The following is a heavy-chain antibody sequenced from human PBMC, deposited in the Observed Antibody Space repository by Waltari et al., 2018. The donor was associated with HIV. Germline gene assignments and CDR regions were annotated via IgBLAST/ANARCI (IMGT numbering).Heavy chain of an antibody. D-gene: IGHD3-10*01. CDR3: ARGLSYFDGKPLPWYFDV. J-gene: IGHJ2*01. CDR1: GFSLTSYS. V-gene: IGHV3-48*02. Sequence: EEQLLQSGGKFVQPGESLRLSCVASGFSLTSYSVNWVRQAPGKGREWVPYMGTTATASFYADSVRARFTVVADKAKQSVYLQISNLQDEDAAMYYCARGLSYFDGKPLPWYFDVWGRGSRVIVAS. CDR2: MGTTATAS.